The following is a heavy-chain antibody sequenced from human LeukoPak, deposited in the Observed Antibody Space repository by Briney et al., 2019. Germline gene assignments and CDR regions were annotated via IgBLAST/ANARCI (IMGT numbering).Heavy chain of an antibody. V-gene: IGHV3-23*01. CDR1: GFTFNNYA. J-gene: IGHJ4*02. CDR2: VSGSGAIA. Sequence: PGGSLRLSCAASGFTFNNYAMSWVRQAPGKGLEWVSTVSGSGAIAYYTDSDKGRFTISRDNSENTLYLQMSSLTAKDTAVYYCAKDRSIGTYYTFDSWGQGTLVTVSS. CDR3: AKDRSIGTYYTFDS. D-gene: IGHD1-26*01.